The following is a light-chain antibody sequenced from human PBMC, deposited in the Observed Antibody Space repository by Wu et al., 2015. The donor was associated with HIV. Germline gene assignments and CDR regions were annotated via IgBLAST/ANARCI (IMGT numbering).Light chain of an antibody. V-gene: IGKV3-15*01. CDR1: QSISSN. CDR2: GAS. CDR3: QQYYSTPLT. Sequence: EIVMTQSPATLSVSPGERATLSCRASQSISSNLAWYQQKSGQAPRLLIYGASTRATGIPARFSGSGSGTEFTLTISSLQPEDFVTYYCQQYYSTPLTFGGGTKVEIK. J-gene: IGKJ4*01.